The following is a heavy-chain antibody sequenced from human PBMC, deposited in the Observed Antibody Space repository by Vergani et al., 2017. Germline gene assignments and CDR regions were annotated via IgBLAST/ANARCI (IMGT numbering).Heavy chain of an antibody. CDR3: ASPDLSIVVVPAARKGYAFDI. V-gene: IGHV4-39*07. CDR2: IPSSGST. CDR1: GGSISSSSYY. Sequence: QLQLQESGPGLVKPSETLSLTCTVSGGSISSSSYYWSWIRQPPGKGLEWIGSIPSSGSTYYNPSLKSRVTIAVDTSKNQFSLKRSSVTAADAAVYYCASPDLSIVVVPAARKGYAFDIWGQGTMVTVSS. D-gene: IGHD2-2*01. J-gene: IGHJ3*02.